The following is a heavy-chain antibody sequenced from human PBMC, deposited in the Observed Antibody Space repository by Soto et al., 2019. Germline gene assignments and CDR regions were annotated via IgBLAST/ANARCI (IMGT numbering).Heavy chain of an antibody. V-gene: IGHV3-72*01. CDR2: SRDKANSYTT. CDR1: GFPFSDHY. D-gene: IGHD3-10*01. Sequence: EVQLVESGGGLVQPGGSLRLSCTASGFPFSDHYMDWVRQAAGKGLEWVGRSRDKANSYTTEYAASVKGRFTLSRDDSQKSLYLQMNSLKAEDTAVYYCARSPLFEGSGSQYFDYWGQGTLVTVSS. CDR3: ARSPLFEGSGSQYFDY. J-gene: IGHJ4*02.